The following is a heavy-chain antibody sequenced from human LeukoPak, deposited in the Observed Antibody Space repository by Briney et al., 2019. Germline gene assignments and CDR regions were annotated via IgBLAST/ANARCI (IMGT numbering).Heavy chain of an antibody. Sequence: GGSLRLSCAASGFTFSNAWMSWVRQAPGKGLEWVAVISYDGSNKYYADSVKGRFTISRDNSKNTLYLQMNSLRAEDTAVYYCAKDRRVVVPAIRKSNWFDPWGQGTLVTVSS. V-gene: IGHV3-30*18. CDR3: AKDRRVVVPAIRKSNWFDP. D-gene: IGHD2-2*01. J-gene: IGHJ5*02. CDR2: ISYDGSNK. CDR1: GFTFSNAW.